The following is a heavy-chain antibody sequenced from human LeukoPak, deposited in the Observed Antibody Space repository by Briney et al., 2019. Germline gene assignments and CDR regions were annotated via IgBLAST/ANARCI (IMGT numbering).Heavy chain of an antibody. V-gene: IGHV4-39*07. D-gene: IGHD6-19*01. CDR3: ARTSSSGLVGGYYFDY. CDR1: GGSISSSSYY. J-gene: IGHJ4*02. CDR2: IYYSGST. Sequence: PSETLSLTCTVSGGSISSSSYYWGWIRQPPGKGLEWIGSIYYSGSTYYNPSLKSRVTISVDTSKNQFSLKLSSVTAADTAVCYCARTSSSGLVGGYYFDYWGQGTLVTVSS.